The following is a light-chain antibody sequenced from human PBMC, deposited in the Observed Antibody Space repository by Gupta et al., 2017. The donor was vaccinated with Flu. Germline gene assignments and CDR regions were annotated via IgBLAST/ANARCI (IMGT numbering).Light chain of an antibody. Sequence: TVTISWSGRSSNIGSHFGYWDQQVPGAAPKLLLFSESQRPSGVPDRFSGSRSGTSASLAISGLHSEDEADYYCETWDDILSGRLFGGGTKMTVL. V-gene: IGLV1-47*02. J-gene: IGLJ2*01. CDR1: SSNIGSHF. CDR2: SES. CDR3: ETWDDILSGRL.